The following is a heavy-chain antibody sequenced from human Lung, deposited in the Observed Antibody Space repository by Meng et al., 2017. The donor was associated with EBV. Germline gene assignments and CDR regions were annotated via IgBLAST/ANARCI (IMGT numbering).Heavy chain of an antibody. CDR2: INAGNGNT. D-gene: IGHD1-26*01. CDR3: ARGVGSDY. Sequence: VWYGVESTRHSAPVYVPSKASGFTVTNYAMHGVGPAPGQRLGWMRSINAGNGNTKYSQKFQGTVTITRDTTASTAYMELSSLRSEDTAVYYCARGVGSDYWGQGTLVTVSS. CDR1: GFTVTNYA. J-gene: IGHJ4*02. V-gene: IGHV1-3*01.